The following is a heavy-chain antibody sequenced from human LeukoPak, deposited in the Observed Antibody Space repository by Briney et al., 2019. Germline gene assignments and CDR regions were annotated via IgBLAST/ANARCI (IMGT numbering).Heavy chain of an antibody. CDR2: IRSDGYHT. J-gene: IGHJ4*02. CDR1: GFVFDDYD. D-gene: IGHD1-26*01. V-gene: IGHV3-30*02. Sequence: GGSLRLSCGASGFVFDDYDMHWVRQAPGKGLEWVAFIRSDGYHTYYTDSVKGRFIITRDNFKNTLYLQMNSLRLEDMAVYYCANPSGSGVDYWSRGTLVTVSS. CDR3: ANPSGSGVDY.